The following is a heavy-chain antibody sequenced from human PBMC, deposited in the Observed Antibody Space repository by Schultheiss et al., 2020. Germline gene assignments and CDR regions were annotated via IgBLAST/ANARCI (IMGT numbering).Heavy chain of an antibody. V-gene: IGHV3-74*01. CDR2: INSDGSST. CDR3: AKGVGYYYDSSGYYPLTFDY. Sequence: GGSLRLSCAASGFTFSSYWMHWVRQAPGKGLVWVSRINSDGSSTSYADSVKGRFTISRDNAKNTLYLQMNSLRAEDTAVYYCAKGVGYYYDSSGYYPLTFDYWGQGTLVTVSS. CDR1: GFTFSSYW. D-gene: IGHD3-22*01. J-gene: IGHJ4*02.